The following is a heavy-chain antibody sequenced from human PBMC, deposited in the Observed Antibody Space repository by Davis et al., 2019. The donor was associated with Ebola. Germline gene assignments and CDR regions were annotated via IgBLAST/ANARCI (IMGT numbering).Heavy chain of an antibody. CDR2: ISAYNGNT. Sequence: ASVKVSCKASGYTFTGYYMHWVRQAPGQGLEWMGWISAYNGNTNYAQKLQGRVTMTTDTSTSTAYMELRSLRSDDTAVYYCARVSGYCSSTSCLAADYWGQGTLVTVSS. J-gene: IGHJ4*02. V-gene: IGHV1-18*04. D-gene: IGHD2-2*01. CDR3: ARVSGYCSSTSCLAADY. CDR1: GYTFTGYY.